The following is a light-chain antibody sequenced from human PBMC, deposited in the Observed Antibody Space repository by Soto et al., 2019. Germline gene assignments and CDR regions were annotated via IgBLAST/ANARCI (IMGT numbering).Light chain of an antibody. V-gene: IGLV2-23*01. J-gene: IGLJ2*01. CDR3: CSYAGSSPYVV. CDR2: EGS. CDR1: SSDVGSYNL. Sequence: QSALTQPASVSGSPGQSITISCTGTSSDVGSYNLVSWYQQHPGKAPKLMIYEGSKRPSGVFNRFSGSKSGNPASLTISGLQAEDEGDYYCCSYAGSSPYVVFGGGTNLTVL.